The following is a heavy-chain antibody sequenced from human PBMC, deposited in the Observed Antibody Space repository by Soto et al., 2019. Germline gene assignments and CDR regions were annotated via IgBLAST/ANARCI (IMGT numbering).Heavy chain of an antibody. D-gene: IGHD2-8*01. CDR1: GGSFSGYY. V-gene: IGHV4-34*01. Sequence: SETLSLTCAVYGGSFSGYYWSWIRQPPGKGLEWIGEINHSGSTNYNPSLKSRVTISVDTSKNQFSLKLSSVTAADTAVYYCARGLPCTNGVCYYSGSYFDYWGQGTLVTVSS. J-gene: IGHJ4*02. CDR2: INHSGST. CDR3: ARGLPCTNGVCYYSGSYFDY.